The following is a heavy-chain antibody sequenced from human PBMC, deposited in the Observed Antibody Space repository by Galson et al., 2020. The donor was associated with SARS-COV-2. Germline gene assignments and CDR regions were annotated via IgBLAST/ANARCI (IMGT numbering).Heavy chain of an antibody. D-gene: IGHD4-17*01. CDR2: ISYRGRP. J-gene: IGHJ6*02. CDR3: ARDPAPLYGDNYYYGMDV. V-gene: IGHV4-59*01. CDR1: DAPMSSYY. Sequence: ETSENLSLTCSVSDAPMSSYYWRWIRQPPGKGLEWIGYISYRGRPSYNPSLRSRVTISVDLSKNQLSLKVTSVTAADTAVYYCARDPAPLYGDNYYYGMDVWGRGTTVTVSS.